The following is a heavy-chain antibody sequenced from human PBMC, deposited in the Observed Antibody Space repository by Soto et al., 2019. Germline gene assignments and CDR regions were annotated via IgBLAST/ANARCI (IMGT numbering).Heavy chain of an antibody. CDR1: GASVSSNSVT. D-gene: IGHD1-7*01. V-gene: IGHV6-1*01. CDR3: ARMGYYWNYPEVRYYYGMDV. CDR2: TYYRSKWYN. J-gene: IGHJ6*02. Sequence: SQTLSLTCAISGASVSSNSVTWNWIRQSPSRGLEWLGRTYYRSKWYNDYAVSVKSRITINPDTSKNQFSLQLNSVTPEDTAVYYCARMGYYWNYPEVRYYYGMDVWGQGTTVTVSS.